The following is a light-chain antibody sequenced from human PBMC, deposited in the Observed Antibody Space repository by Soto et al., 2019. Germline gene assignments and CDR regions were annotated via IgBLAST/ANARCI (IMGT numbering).Light chain of an antibody. V-gene: IGKV3-20*01. CDR1: RGVRNNF. CDR2: DAS. CDR3: QQYGTSPPRT. J-gene: IGKJ1*01. Sequence: EIVLTQSPGTLSLSPGERATLSCRASRGVRNNFLACYQQKPGQAPRLLVFDASKRPTGIPDRFSGSGSGTDFTLTISRLEPEDFGVYYCQQYGTSPPRTFGQGTKVEIK.